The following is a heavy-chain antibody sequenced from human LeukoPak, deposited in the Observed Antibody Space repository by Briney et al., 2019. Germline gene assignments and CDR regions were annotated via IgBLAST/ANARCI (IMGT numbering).Heavy chain of an antibody. Sequence: PSETLSLTCIASGGSISSYYWSWIRQPAGKGLEWIGRIYTSGSTNYNPSLKSRVTMSVDTSKNQFSLKLSSVTAADTAVYYCARDPANYYDSSGYPDAFDIWGQGTMVTVSS. J-gene: IGHJ3*02. V-gene: IGHV4-4*07. CDR1: GGSISSYY. CDR3: ARDPANYYDSSGYPDAFDI. CDR2: IYTSGST. D-gene: IGHD3-22*01.